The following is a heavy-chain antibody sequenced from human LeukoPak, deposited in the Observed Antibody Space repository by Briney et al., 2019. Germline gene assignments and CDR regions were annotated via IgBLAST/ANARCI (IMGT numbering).Heavy chain of an antibody. CDR3: ASYLPPYYYYMDV. V-gene: IGHV4-39*07. J-gene: IGHJ6*03. CDR1: GGSISGSNYY. Sequence: SSETLSLTCTVSGGSISGSNYYWAWIRQPPGKGLEWIGGINHSGSTNYNPSLKSRVTISVDTSKNQFSLKLSSVTAADTAVYYCASYLPPYYYYMDVWGKGTTVTVSS. CDR2: INHSGST.